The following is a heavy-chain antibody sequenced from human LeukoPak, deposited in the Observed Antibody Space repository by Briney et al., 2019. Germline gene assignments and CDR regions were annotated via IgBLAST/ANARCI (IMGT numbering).Heavy chain of an antibody. J-gene: IGHJ5*02. CDR2: IHSSGST. D-gene: IGHD3-10*01. Sequence: PSETLSLTCSVSGGSISSYYWSWIRQPPGKELELLGYIHSSGSTYYNPSLKTRLTISVDMSNNMFSLKLTSVTTADTAVYYCARKGEHYYDSGKLWPAWFDLWGQGTLVTVSS. V-gene: IGHV4-59*01. CDR3: ARKGEHYYDSGKLWPAWFDL. CDR1: GGSISSYY.